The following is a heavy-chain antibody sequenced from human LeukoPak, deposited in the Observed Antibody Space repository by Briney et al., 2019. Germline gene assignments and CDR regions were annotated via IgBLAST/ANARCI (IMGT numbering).Heavy chain of an antibody. D-gene: IGHD6-19*01. J-gene: IGHJ4*02. CDR3: ARGLV. CDR2: IYYSGST. Sequence: SETLSLTCTVSGGSISGSGYYWGWIRQPPGKGLEWIGSIYYSGSTYYNPSLKSRVTISVDTSKNQFSLRLSSVTAANTAVYYCARGLVWGQGTLVTVSS. V-gene: IGHV4-39*01. CDR1: GGSISGSGYY.